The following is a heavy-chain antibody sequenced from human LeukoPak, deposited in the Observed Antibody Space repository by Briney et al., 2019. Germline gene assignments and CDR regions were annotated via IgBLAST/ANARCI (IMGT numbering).Heavy chain of an antibody. CDR1: GGSMKAYY. Sequence: SETLSLTCTVSGGSMKAYYWNWIRRPPGKELEWVGYVHYSGSTNYNPSLRSRVTISLDTANNQFSLNLNSVTAVDTALYYCVRGAPYYYLDVWGEGTTVTVSS. CDR3: VRGAPYYYLDV. CDR2: VHYSGST. V-gene: IGHV4-59*01. J-gene: IGHJ6*03.